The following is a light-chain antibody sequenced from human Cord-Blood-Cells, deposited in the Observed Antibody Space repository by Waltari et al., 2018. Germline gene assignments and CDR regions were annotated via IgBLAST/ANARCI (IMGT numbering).Light chain of an antibody. CDR1: QSVRSY. CDR3: QQRSNWPIT. J-gene: IGKJ5*01. V-gene: IGKV3-11*01. CDR2: ESS. Sequence: EIVLTQSPATLSLSPGERATLSCRASQSVRSYLAWYQQEPGQAPRLLSYESSNRATGIPARFSGSGSGTDFTLTISSLEPEDFAVYYCQQRSNWPITFGQGTRLEIK.